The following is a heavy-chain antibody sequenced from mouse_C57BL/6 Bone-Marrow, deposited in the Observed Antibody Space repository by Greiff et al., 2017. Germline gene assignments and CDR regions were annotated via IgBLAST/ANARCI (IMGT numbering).Heavy chain of an antibody. J-gene: IGHJ1*03. Sequence: VQLQQPGAELVKPGASVKLSCKASGYTFTSYWMHWVKQRPGHGLEWIGMIHPNSGSTNYNEKFKSKSTLTVYKSSSTAYMQLNSLTSVYSAFYYCARSSYVGYFDVWVTGTTVTFSS. D-gene: IGHD1-1*01. CDR3: ARSSYVGYFDV. CDR1: GYTFTSYW. CDR2: IHPNSGST. V-gene: IGHV1-64*01.